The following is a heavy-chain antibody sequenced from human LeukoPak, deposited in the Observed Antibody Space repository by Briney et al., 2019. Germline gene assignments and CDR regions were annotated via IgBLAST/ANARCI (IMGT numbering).Heavy chain of an antibody. J-gene: IGHJ4*02. CDR2: IRYDGSNK. Sequence: GGSLRLSCAASGFTFSSYGMHWVRQAPGKGLEWVAFIRYDGSNKYYADSVKGRFTISRDNSKNTLYLQMNSLRAEDTAVYYCNLPKQYRSSSFDYWGQGTLVTVSS. CDR3: NLPKQYRSSSFDY. CDR1: GFTFSSYG. D-gene: IGHD6-6*01. V-gene: IGHV3-30*02.